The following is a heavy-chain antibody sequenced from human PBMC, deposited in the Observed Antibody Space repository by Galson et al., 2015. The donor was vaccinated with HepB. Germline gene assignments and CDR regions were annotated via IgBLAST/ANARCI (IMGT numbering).Heavy chain of an antibody. J-gene: IGHJ4*02. Sequence: SLRLSCAVSGFTFSNYGMHWVRQAPGKGLEWVAVILYDGSKEYYGDSVKGRFTISRDNSKNTVYLQMNSLRDEDTAIYYCAKVIFYYGSGSYPLDDWGQGTLVTVSS. D-gene: IGHD3-10*01. CDR1: GFTFSNYG. CDR2: ILYDGSKE. V-gene: IGHV3-30*18. CDR3: AKVIFYYGSGSYPLDD.